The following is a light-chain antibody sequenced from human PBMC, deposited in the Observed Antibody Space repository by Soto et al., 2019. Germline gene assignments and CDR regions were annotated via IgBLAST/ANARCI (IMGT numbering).Light chain of an antibody. CDR2: DVS. CDR1: SSDVGGYNY. J-gene: IGLJ3*02. Sequence: QSALTQPRSVSGSPGQPVTISCTGTSSDVGGYNYVSWYQQHPGRAPKLMIYDVSKRPSRIPDRFSGSKSGNTASLTISGLQAEDEADYYCCSYADRYTLVFGGGTKLTVL. CDR3: CSYADRYTLV. V-gene: IGLV2-11*01.